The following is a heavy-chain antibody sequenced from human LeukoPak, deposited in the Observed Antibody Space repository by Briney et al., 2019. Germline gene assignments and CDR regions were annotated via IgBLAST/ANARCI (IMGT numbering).Heavy chain of an antibody. D-gene: IGHD3-22*01. Sequence: SQTLSLTCSVSGGSISGGTYYWSWIRQPAGKGLEWMGHIYISGSTNYNPALKSRVTMSADTSKNQFSLELSSVTAADTAVYYCARSRRYYDRSGYSEYYFDYWGQGILVTVSS. CDR3: ARSRRYYDRSGYSEYYFDY. CDR1: GGSISGGTYY. J-gene: IGHJ4*02. V-gene: IGHV4-61*09. CDR2: IYISGST.